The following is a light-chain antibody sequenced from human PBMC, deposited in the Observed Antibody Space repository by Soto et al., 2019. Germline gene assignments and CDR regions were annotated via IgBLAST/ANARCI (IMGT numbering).Light chain of an antibody. CDR2: DAS. V-gene: IGKV1-9*01. Sequence: DIQLTQSPSFLSASVGDRVIITCRANQGIASYLAWYQQKPGKAPKLLIYDASTLQSGVPSKFSGSGSGTEFTLTISSLQPEDFANYYCQQLNYYPLTFGQGTKVEIK. CDR3: QQLNYYPLT. CDR1: QGIASY. J-gene: IGKJ1*01.